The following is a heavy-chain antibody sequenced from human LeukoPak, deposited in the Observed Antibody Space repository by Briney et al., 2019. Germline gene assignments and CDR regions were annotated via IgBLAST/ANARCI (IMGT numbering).Heavy chain of an antibody. J-gene: IGHJ6*03. Sequence: PGGSLRLSCAASGFTFRNYGMSWVRQAPGKGLEWASAISGDAADIFYADSAKGRFTISRDNSKNTLYLQMNSLRAEDTAVYYCAKCPVDYDSSGYYEYYYYMDVWGKGTTVTVSS. CDR3: AKCPVDYDSSGYYEYYYYMDV. D-gene: IGHD3-22*01. CDR1: GFTFRNYG. CDR2: ISGDAADI. V-gene: IGHV3-23*01.